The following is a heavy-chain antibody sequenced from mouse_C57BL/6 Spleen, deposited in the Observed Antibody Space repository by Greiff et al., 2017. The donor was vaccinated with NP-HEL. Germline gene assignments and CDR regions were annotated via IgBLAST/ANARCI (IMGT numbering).Heavy chain of an antibody. V-gene: IGHV1-81*01. J-gene: IGHJ1*03. CDR2: IYPRSGNT. D-gene: IGHD1-1*01. CDR1: GYTFTSYG. Sequence: QVQLQQSGAELARPGASVKLSCKASGYTFTSYGISWVKQRTGQGLEWIGEIYPRSGNTYYIEKFKGKATLTADKSSSTAYMELRSLTSEDSAVYFGARKGGSRDLGYFEVWGTGTTVTVSS. CDR3: ARKGGSRDLGYFEV.